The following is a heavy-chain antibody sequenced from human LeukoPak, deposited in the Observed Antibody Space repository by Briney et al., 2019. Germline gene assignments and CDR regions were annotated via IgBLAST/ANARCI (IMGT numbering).Heavy chain of an antibody. CDR3: VKEPHYYDRSGYF. Sequence: GGSLRLSCAASGFTFDDYAMHWVRQAPGKGLEWVSLIGGDGGSTYYADSVKGRYTISRDNSKNSLFLQMKSLRTDDTALYYCVKEPHYYDRSGYFWGQGTLVTVSS. V-gene: IGHV3-43*02. J-gene: IGHJ4*02. CDR2: IGGDGGST. CDR1: GFTFDDYA. D-gene: IGHD3-22*01.